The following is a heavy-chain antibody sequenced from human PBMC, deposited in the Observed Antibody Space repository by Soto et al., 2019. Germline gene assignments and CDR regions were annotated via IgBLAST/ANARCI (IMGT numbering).Heavy chain of an antibody. CDR2: LIPVFRTS. J-gene: IGHJ4*02. CDR1: GVTFSSYA. CDR3: AKDGSWDGGGGES. V-gene: IGHV1-69*18. D-gene: IGHD3-16*01. Sequence: QVQLVQSGAELKKPGSSVKVSCSASGVTFSSYAFTWVRQAPGQGLEWMGNLIPVFRTSNYAQGFQGRLTISADESTNTIYMELSSLRSEDTAVYFCAKDGSWDGGGGESWGQGTLVIVSS.